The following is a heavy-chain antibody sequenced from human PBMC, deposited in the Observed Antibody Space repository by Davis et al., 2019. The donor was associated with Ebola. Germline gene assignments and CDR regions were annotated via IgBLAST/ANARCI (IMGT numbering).Heavy chain of an antibody. CDR1: GFTFSSYA. V-gene: IGHV3-23*01. CDR2: ISGSGGST. CDR3: AKETPSIVGANRNDY. Sequence: GESLKISCAASGFTFSSYAMSWVRQAPGKGLEWVSAISGSGGSTYYADSVKGRFTISRDNSKNTLYLQMNSLRAEDTAVYYCAKETPSIVGANRNDYWGQGTLVTVSS. J-gene: IGHJ4*02. D-gene: IGHD1-26*01.